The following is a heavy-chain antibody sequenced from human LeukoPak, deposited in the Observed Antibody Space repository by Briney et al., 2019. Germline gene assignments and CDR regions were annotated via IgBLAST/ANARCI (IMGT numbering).Heavy chain of an antibody. V-gene: IGHV1-24*01. J-gene: IGHJ4*02. Sequence: GGSLRLSCAASGFTFSSYGMHWVRQAPGKGLEWMGGFDPEDGETIYAQKFQGRVTMTEDTSTDTAYMELSSLRSEDTAVYYCATGVGATTSYYFDYWGQGTLVTVSS. CDR3: ATGVGATTSYYFDY. D-gene: IGHD1-26*01. CDR1: GFTFSSYG. CDR2: FDPEDGET.